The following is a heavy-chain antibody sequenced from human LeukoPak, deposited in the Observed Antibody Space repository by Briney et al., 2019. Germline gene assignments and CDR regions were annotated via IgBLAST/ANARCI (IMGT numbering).Heavy chain of an antibody. Sequence: SEALSLTCAVYGGSFSGYYWSWIRQPPGKGLEWIGEINHSGSTNYNPSLKSRVTISVDTSKNQFSLKLSSVTAADTAVYYCARQVVTAIPDWFDPWGQGTLVTVSS. CDR1: GGSFSGYY. D-gene: IGHD2-21*02. J-gene: IGHJ5*02. CDR3: ARQVVTAIPDWFDP. CDR2: INHSGST. V-gene: IGHV4-34*01.